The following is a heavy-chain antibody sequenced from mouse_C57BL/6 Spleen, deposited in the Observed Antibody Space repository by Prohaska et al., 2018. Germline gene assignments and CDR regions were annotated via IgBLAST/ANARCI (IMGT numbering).Heavy chain of an antibody. CDR3: ARDDDGYPFAY. V-gene: IGHV3-6*01. D-gene: IGHD2-3*01. J-gene: IGHJ3*01. CDR2: ISYDGSN. Sequence: DVQLQESGPGLVKPSQSLSLTCSVTGYSITSGYYWNWIRQFPGNKLEWMGYISYDGSNNYNPSLKNRISITRDTSKNQFFLKLNSVTTEDTATYYCARDDDGYPFAYWGQGTLVTVSA. CDR1: GYSITSGYY.